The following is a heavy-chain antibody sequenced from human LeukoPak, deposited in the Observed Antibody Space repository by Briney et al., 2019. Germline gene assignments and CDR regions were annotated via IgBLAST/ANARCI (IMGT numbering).Heavy chain of an antibody. J-gene: IGHJ4*02. CDR2: ISWDGGST. CDR1: GFTFDDYA. V-gene: IGHV3-43D*03. CDR3: AKDGMDYYDSSGYFPVY. D-gene: IGHD3-22*01. Sequence: EGSLRLSCAASGFTFDDYAMHWVRQAPGKGLEWVSLISWDGGSTYYADSVKGRFTISRDNSKNSLYLQMNSLRAEDTALYYCAKDGMDYYDSSGYFPVYWGQGTLVTVSS.